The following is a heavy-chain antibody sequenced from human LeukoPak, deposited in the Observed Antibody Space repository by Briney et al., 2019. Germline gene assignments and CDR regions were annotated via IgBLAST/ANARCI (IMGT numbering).Heavy chain of an antibody. CDR1: GDSISSSTYY. CDR2: IYYSGST. Sequence: SETLSLTCTVSGDSISSSTYYWGWIRQPPGKGLEWIGTIYYSGSTYYNPSLKSRVTILVDTSKNQFSLKLSSVTAADTAVYYCARLALLALGSWFDPWGQGTLVTVSS. J-gene: IGHJ5*02. V-gene: IGHV4-39*01. D-gene: IGHD1-14*01. CDR3: ARLALLALGSWFDP.